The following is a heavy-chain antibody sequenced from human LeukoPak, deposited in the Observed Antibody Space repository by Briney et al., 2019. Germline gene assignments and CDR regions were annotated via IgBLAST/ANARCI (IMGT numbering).Heavy chain of an antibody. CDR2: ILYSGST. Sequence: NSSETLSLTCTVSGGSISSYYWSWIRQPPGKGLEWIGYILYSGSTNYNPSLKSRVTISLDTSKNQFSLKLNSVTAADTAVYYCARAPSSGYYLNWFDPWGQGTLVTVSS. J-gene: IGHJ5*02. CDR1: GGSISSYY. CDR3: ARAPSSGYYLNWFDP. D-gene: IGHD3-22*01. V-gene: IGHV4-59*01.